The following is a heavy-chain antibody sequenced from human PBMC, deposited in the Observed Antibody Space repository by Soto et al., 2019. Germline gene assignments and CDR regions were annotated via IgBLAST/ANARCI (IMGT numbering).Heavy chain of an antibody. CDR1: GVSIISGGYY. CDR3: ASVIGPDF. D-gene: IGHD2-21*01. CDR2: IYCSGRT. Sequence: TLSLTCTVSGVSIISGGYYWSWLRQDPGKGLEWTGNIYCSGRTYYNPALKRRVILSVDTSKTHFSLTLRSVTAADSAIYSCASVIGPDFWGQGTLVTVSS. V-gene: IGHV4-31*03. J-gene: IGHJ4*02.